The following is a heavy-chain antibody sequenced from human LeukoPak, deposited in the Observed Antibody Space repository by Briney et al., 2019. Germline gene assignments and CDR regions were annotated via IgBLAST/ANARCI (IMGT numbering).Heavy chain of an antibody. CDR1: GFTFSSYW. CDR2: IKQDGSGK. J-gene: IGHJ5*01. CDR3: AKSSLLEWLSRQSWFDS. Sequence: GGSLRLSCAASGFTFSSYWMSWVRQAPGKGLEWVANIKQDGSGKYYVDSVKGRFTISRDNAKNSLYLQMNSLRAEDTAVFHCAKSSLLEWLSRQSWFDSWGQGTQVTVSS. D-gene: IGHD3-3*01. V-gene: IGHV3-7*03.